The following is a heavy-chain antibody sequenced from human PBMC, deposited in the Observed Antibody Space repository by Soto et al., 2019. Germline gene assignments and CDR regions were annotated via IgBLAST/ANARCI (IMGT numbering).Heavy chain of an antibody. J-gene: IGHJ4*02. D-gene: IGHD3-9*01. CDR1: GYTFTSYG. CDR3: XXXXXXXXXXXXXDIFY. Sequence: QVQLVQSGAEVKKPGASVKVSCKASGYTFTSYGISWVRQAPGQGLEWMXWISAYNGNTNYAQKLQGRVTMTTDTXXXXXXXXXXXXXXXXXXXXXXXXXXXXXXXXXXXDIFYWGQGTLVTVSS. V-gene: IGHV1-18*01. CDR2: ISAYNGNT.